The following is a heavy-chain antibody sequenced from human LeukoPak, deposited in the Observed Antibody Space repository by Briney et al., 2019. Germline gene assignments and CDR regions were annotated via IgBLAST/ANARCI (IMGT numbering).Heavy chain of an antibody. Sequence: GGSLRLSCAASGFTFSSYSMNWVRQAPGKGLEWVSYISSSSSTIYYADSVKGRFTISRDNSKNTLYLQMNSLRAEDTAVYYCATIGFVVVPAAPPGDWGQGTLVTVSS. J-gene: IGHJ4*02. CDR2: ISSSSSTI. CDR3: ATIGFVVVPAAPPGD. D-gene: IGHD2-2*01. CDR1: GFTFSSYS. V-gene: IGHV3-48*01.